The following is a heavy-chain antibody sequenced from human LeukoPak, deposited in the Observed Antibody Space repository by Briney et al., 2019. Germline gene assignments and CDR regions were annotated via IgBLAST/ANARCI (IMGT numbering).Heavy chain of an antibody. Sequence: GGSLRLSCAASGFTFSSYGMSWVRQAPGKGLEWVSAISGSGGSTYYTVSVKGRFTISRDNSKNTLYLQMNSLRAENTAVYYCAKAGEYCSSTSCYGWFDPWGQGTLVTVSS. V-gene: IGHV3-23*01. D-gene: IGHD2-2*01. CDR3: AKAGEYCSSTSCYGWFDP. CDR2: ISGSGGST. J-gene: IGHJ5*02. CDR1: GFTFSSYG.